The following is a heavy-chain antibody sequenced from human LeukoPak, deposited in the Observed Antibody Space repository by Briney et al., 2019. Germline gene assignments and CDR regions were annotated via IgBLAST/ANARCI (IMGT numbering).Heavy chain of an antibody. CDR1: GFTVSSNY. CDR3: ARADILTGYYSYYFDY. J-gene: IGHJ4*02. D-gene: IGHD3-9*01. V-gene: IGHV3-53*01. CDR2: ISSSGGST. Sequence: GGSLRLSCAASGFTVSSNYMSWVRQAPGKGLEWVSTISSSGGSTYYADSVKGRFTISRDNSKNTLYLQMNSLRAEDTAVYYCARADILTGYYSYYFDYWGQGTLVTVSS.